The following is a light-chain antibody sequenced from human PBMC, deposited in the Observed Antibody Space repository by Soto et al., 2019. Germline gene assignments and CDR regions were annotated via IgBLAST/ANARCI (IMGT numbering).Light chain of an antibody. Sequence: EFVLTQSPGTLSLSPGERATLSCRASQTVRNNYLAWYQQKPGQAPRLLIYGASSRATGIPDRFSGSGSGTDFTLTISRLEPEDFAVYYCQQYGSSQTFGQGTKVDIK. CDR2: GAS. V-gene: IGKV3-20*01. J-gene: IGKJ1*01. CDR1: QTVRNNY. CDR3: QQYGSSQT.